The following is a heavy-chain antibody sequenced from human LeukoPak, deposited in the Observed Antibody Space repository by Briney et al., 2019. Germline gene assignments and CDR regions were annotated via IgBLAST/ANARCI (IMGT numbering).Heavy chain of an antibody. V-gene: IGHV3-23*01. Sequence: PGGSLRLSCAASGFTSSSYAMSWVRQAPGKGLEWVSAISGSGGSTYYADSVKGRFTISRDNSKNTLYLQMNSLRAEDTAFYYCAKAELGVDTFFDYWGQGTLVTVSS. D-gene: IGHD3-3*01. CDR3: AKAELGVDTFFDY. CDR2: ISGSGGST. CDR1: GFTSSSYA. J-gene: IGHJ4*02.